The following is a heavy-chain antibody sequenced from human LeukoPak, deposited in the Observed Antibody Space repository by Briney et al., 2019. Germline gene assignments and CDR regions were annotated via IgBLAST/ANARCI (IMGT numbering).Heavy chain of an antibody. CDR3: ANEVRPNDY. Sequence: GGSLRLSCVASGFTFSSHAMCWVRQAPGKGLEWVASINISGGSTYYEDSVQGRFTISRDNSKNTLYLEMNSLRVEDTALYYCANEVRPNDYWGQGTLVTVSS. D-gene: IGHD1-1*01. CDR2: INISGGST. CDR1: GFTFSSHA. V-gene: IGHV3-23*01. J-gene: IGHJ4*02.